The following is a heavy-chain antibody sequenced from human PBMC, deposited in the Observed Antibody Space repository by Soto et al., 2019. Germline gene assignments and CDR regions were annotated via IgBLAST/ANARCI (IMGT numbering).Heavy chain of an antibody. V-gene: IGHV3-33*01. CDR2: IWYDGSNK. J-gene: IGHJ3*02. CDR3: ASSRRRYCSGGSCYGLAAFDI. CDR1: GFTFSSYG. Sequence: QPGGSLRLSCAASGFTFSSYGMHWVRQAPGKGLEWVAVIWYDGSNKYYADSVKGRFTISRDNSKNTLYLQMNSLRAEDTAVYYCASSRRRYCSGGSCYGLAAFDIWGQGTMVTVSS. D-gene: IGHD2-15*01.